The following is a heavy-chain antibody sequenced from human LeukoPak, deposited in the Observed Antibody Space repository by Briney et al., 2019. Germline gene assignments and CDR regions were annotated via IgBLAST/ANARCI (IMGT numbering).Heavy chain of an antibody. V-gene: IGHV3-23*01. Sequence: PGGSLRLSCAASGFTFSNYAMSWVRQAPGKGLEWVSTISGSGAGTYYVDSVKGRFTISRDNSKNTLYLQMHSLRAEDTAVYYCASNTSSWSFDYWGQGTLVTVSS. J-gene: IGHJ4*02. CDR3: ASNTSSWSFDY. CDR2: ISGSGAGT. D-gene: IGHD6-13*01. CDR1: GFTFSNYA.